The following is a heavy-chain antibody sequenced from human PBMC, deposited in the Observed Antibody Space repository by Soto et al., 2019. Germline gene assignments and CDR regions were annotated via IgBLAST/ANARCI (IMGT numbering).Heavy chain of an antibody. CDR2: INHSGST. CDR1: GGSFSGYY. J-gene: IGHJ5*02. V-gene: IGHV4-34*01. D-gene: IGHD3-10*01. CDR3: ARVRRITMVRGVRRFGPFDP. Sequence: SETLSLTCAVYGGSFSGYYWSWIRQPPGKGLEWIGEINHSGSTNYNPSLKSRVTISVDTSKNQFSLKLSSVTAADTAVYYCARVRRITMVRGVRRFGPFDPWGQGTLVTVSS.